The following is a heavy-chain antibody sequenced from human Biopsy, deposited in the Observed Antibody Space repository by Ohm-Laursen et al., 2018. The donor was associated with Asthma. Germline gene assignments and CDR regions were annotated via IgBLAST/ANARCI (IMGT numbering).Heavy chain of an antibody. J-gene: IGHJ4*02. CDR1: GGSVSSGSHY. Sequence: GTLSLTCTVSGGSVSSGSHYWSWIRQPPGKGLEWIGYISYSGSTNYNPSLKSRVTISVDTSKNQFSLKLSSVTAADTAVYYCARDFVDSAMDYFDYWGQGPRSPSPQ. D-gene: IGHD5-18*01. CDR2: ISYSGST. V-gene: IGHV4-61*01. CDR3: ARDFVDSAMDYFDY.